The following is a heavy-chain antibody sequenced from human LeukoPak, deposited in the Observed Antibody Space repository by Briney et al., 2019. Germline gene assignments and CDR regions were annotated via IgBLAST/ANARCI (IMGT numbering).Heavy chain of an antibody. D-gene: IGHD2-2*01. V-gene: IGHV3-33*01. Sequence: GGSLRLSCAASGFTFSSYGMHWVRQAPGKGLEWVAVIWYDGSNKYYADSVKGRFTISRDNSKNTLYLQMNSLRAEDTAVYYCASNGPRGPMRDAFDIWGQGTMVTVSS. CDR1: GFTFSSYG. CDR3: ASNGPRGPMRDAFDI. J-gene: IGHJ3*02. CDR2: IWYDGSNK.